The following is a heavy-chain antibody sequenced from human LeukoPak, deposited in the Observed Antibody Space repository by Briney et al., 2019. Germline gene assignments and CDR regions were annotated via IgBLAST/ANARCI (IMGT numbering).Heavy chain of an antibody. Sequence: GASVKVSCKASGYTFTSYYMHWVRQAPGQGLEWVGIINPSGGSTSHAQKFQGRVTMTRDTSTSTVYMELSSLRSEDTAVYYCARGICSSTSCYDYFDYWCQGTLVTVSA. CDR1: GYTFTSYY. V-gene: IGHV1-46*01. CDR2: INPSGGST. D-gene: IGHD2-2*01. CDR3: ARGICSSTSCYDYFDY. J-gene: IGHJ4*02.